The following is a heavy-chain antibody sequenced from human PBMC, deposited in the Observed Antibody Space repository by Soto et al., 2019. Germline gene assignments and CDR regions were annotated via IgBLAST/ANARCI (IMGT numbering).Heavy chain of an antibody. V-gene: IGHV1-69*12. D-gene: IGHD3-22*01. CDR3: ARAPPTYYYDSSGSPEDY. CDR2: IIPIFGTA. J-gene: IGHJ4*02. CDR1: GGTFSSYA. Sequence: QVQLVRSGAEVKKPGSSVKVSCKASGGTFSSYAISWVRQAPGQGLEWMGGIIPIFGTANYAQKFQGRVTITADESTSTAYMELSSLRSEDTAVYYCARAPPTYYYDSSGSPEDYWGQGTLVTVSS.